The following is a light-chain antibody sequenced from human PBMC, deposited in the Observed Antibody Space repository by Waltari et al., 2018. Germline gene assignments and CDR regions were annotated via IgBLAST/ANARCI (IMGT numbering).Light chain of an antibody. J-gene: IGKJ4*01. CDR2: GAA. V-gene: IGKV1-12*01. CDR3: QQATGLPLT. CDR1: QAISGW. Sequence: DIQMTQSPSSVSASEGDRLTITCRASQAISGWLAWYQQKPGRAPKLLFCGAASVHSGVSSRFSGGGSGTDFTLTISSLQPEEFAISYCQQATGLPLTFGGGTRVEIK.